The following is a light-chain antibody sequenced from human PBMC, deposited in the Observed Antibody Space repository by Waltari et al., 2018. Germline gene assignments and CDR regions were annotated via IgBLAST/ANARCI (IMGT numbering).Light chain of an antibody. V-gene: IGKV4-1*01. J-gene: IGKJ1*01. CDR1: RSVLYSSNNKNY. CDR3: QQYYSTPPT. Sequence: DIVMTQSPDSLAVSLGARATIDCKPSRSVLYSSNNKNYLAWFQQKPGQPPKLLIYWASTRESGVPNRFSGSGSGTDFTLTISSLQAEDVAVYYCQQYYSTPPTFGQGTKVEIK. CDR2: WAS.